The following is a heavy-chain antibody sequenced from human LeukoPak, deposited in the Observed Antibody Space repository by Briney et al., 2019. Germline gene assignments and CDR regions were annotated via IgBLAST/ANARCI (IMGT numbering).Heavy chain of an antibody. CDR3: ARVTGYRIEDYFDY. CDR2: ISSSGST. J-gene: IGHJ4*02. CDR1: GDSISSGDYY. D-gene: IGHD6-13*01. V-gene: IGHV4-61*02. Sequence: SETLSLTCTVSGDSISSGDYYWSWIRQPAGKGLEWIGRISSSGSTNYNPPLKSRVTISVETSKNEFSLKLRSVTAADTAVYYCARVTGYRIEDYFDYWGQGTLVTVSS.